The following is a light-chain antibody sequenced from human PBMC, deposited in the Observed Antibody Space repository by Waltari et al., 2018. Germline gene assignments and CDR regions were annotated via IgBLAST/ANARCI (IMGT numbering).Light chain of an antibody. CDR3: AAWDDSLSGWV. CDR1: SSNIGNNA. V-gene: IGLV1-36*01. CDR2: YDD. Sequence: QSVLTQPPSVSEAPRQRVTISCSGSSSNIGNNAVNWYQQLPGKAPKLLIYYDDLLPSGVSGRFCGSMSGTSASLASSGLQSEDAADYYCAAWDDSLSGWVFGGGTKLTVL. J-gene: IGLJ3*02.